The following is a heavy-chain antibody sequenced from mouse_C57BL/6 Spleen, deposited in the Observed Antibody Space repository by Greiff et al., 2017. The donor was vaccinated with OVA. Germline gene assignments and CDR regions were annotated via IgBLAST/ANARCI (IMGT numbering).Heavy chain of an antibody. CDR3: ARSGWTGVDD. J-gene: IGHJ2*01. D-gene: IGHD3-3*01. CDR1: GFTFSDYG. V-gene: IGHV5-17*01. Sequence: EVQVVESGGGLVKPGGSLKLSCAASGFTFSDYGMHWVRQAPEKGLEWVAYISSGSSTIYYADTVKGRFTISRDNAKNTLFLHMTSLRSEDTAMNYCARSGWTGVDDWGQGTTLTVSS. CDR2: ISSGSSTI.